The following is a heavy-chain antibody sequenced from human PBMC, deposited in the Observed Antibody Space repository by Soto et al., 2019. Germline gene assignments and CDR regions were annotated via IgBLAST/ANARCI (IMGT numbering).Heavy chain of an antibody. J-gene: IGHJ6*02. D-gene: IGHD1-20*01. CDR1: GFTFTSSA. Sequence: ASVKVSCKASGFTFTSSAVQWLRQARGQRLEWIGWIVVGSGNTNYAQKFQERVTITRDMSTSTAYMELSSLRSEDTAVYYCAAPGGITGTTDRSYYYYGMDVWGQGTTVTVSS. CDR3: AAPGGITGTTDRSYYYYGMDV. CDR2: IVVGSGNT. V-gene: IGHV1-58*01.